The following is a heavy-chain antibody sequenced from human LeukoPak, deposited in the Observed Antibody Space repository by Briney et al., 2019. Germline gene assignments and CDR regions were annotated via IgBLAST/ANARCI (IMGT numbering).Heavy chain of an antibody. J-gene: IGHJ4*02. D-gene: IGHD5-24*01. CDR2: IKQDGSEK. Sequence: GGSLRLSCAASGFTFSSYWMSWVRQAPGKGLEWVANIKQDGSEKYYVDSVKGRFTISRDNPKNLLFLQINSLRVEDTAVYYCARETPRRGETRDGYRWGQGTVVTVSS. CDR3: ARETPRRGETRDGYR. CDR1: GFTFSSYW. V-gene: IGHV3-7*01.